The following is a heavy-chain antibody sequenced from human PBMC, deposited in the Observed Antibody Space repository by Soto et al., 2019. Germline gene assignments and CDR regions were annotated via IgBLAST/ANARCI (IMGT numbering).Heavy chain of an antibody. J-gene: IGHJ4*02. D-gene: IGHD5-18*01. Sequence: PSETLSLTCTVSGGSISSGDYYWSWIRQPPGKGLEWIGYIYHSGSTYYNPSLKSRVTISVDRSKQQYSLKLSSVTGEDTAVYSSDSVSDYWGQGTLVTVSS. CDR2: IYHSGST. CDR3: DSVSDY. V-gene: IGHV4-30-4*03. CDR1: GGSISSGDYY.